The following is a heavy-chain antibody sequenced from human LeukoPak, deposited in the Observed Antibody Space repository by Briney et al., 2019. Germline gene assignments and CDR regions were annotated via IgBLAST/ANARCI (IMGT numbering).Heavy chain of an antibody. J-gene: IGHJ6*03. CDR3: ARVMMGATVTTFHYYCMDV. D-gene: IGHD4-11*01. CDR2: ITSSSSHI. Sequence: GGSLRLSCAASGFTFSHYSIDWVRQAPGKGLERVASITSSSSHIYYADSVKGRFTISRDNAKNALYLQMNSLRAEDTAIYYCARVMMGATVTTFHYYCMDVWGVGTTVTVSS. CDR1: GFTFSHYS. V-gene: IGHV3-21*03.